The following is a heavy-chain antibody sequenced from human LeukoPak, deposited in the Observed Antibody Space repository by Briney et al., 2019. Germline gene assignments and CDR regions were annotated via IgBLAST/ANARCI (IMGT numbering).Heavy chain of an antibody. J-gene: IGHJ4*02. D-gene: IGHD5-18*01. CDR3: ARDRATWILDY. CDR2: ISSSSSYI. CDR1: GFTFSSYE. Sequence: GGSLRLSCAASGFTFSSYEMNWVRQAPGKGLEWVSSISSSSSYIYYADSVKGRFTISRDNAKNSLYLQMNSLRAEDTAVYYCARDRATWILDYWGQGTLVTVSS. V-gene: IGHV3-21*01.